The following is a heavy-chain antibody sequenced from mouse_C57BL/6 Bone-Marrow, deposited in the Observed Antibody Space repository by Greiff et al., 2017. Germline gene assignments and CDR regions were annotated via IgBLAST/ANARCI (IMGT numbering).Heavy chain of an antibody. Sequence: VQLQQSGAELARPGASVKLSCKASGYTFTSYGISWVKQRTGQGLEWIGEIYPRSGTTYYTEKFKGKATLTADKSSSKAYMELRSLTSEDAAVYFCASSRAPFSYWGQGTLVTVSA. CDR2: IYPRSGTT. CDR1: GYTFTSYG. CDR3: ASSRAPFSY. J-gene: IGHJ3*01. V-gene: IGHV1-81*01. D-gene: IGHD1-3*01.